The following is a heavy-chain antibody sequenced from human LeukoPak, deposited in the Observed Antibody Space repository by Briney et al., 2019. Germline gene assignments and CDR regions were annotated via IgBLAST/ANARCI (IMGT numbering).Heavy chain of an antibody. J-gene: IGHJ4*02. CDR1: GFTFSSYW. CDR3: ARSDEYYYDSSGYYDPYFDY. Sequence: GGSLRLSCAASGFTFSSYWMHWVRQAPGKGLVWVSRINSDGSSTSYADPVKGRFTISRDNAKNTLYLQMNSLRAEDTAVYYCARSDEYYYDSSGYYDPYFDYWGQGTLVTVSS. CDR2: INSDGSST. D-gene: IGHD3-22*01. V-gene: IGHV3-74*01.